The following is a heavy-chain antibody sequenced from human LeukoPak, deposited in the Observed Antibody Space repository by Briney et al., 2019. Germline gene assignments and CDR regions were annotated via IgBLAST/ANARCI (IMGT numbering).Heavy chain of an antibody. D-gene: IGHD4-17*01. CDR3: AREGYYGDYHDY. Sequence: SETLSLTCTVSGGSISSRTYYWGWIRQPPGKGLDWIGSIYYSGSTYYNPSLKSRVTISVDTSKNQFSLNLSSVTAADTAVYYCAREGYYGDYHDYWGQGTLVTVSS. V-gene: IGHV4-39*02. J-gene: IGHJ4*02. CDR2: IYYSGST. CDR1: GGSISSRTYY.